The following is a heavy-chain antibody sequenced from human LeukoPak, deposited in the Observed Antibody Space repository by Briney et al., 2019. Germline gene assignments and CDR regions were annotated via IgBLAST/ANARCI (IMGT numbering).Heavy chain of an antibody. CDR1: GFTFSSYG. CDR2: ISYDGSNK. Sequence: GRSLRLSCAASGFTFSSYGMHWVRQAPGKGLEWVAVISYDGSNKYYADSVKGRFTISRDNSKSTLYLQMNSLRAEDTAVYYCARNLGADGYNLFDYWGQGTLVTVSS. CDR3: ARNLGADGYNLFDY. J-gene: IGHJ4*02. D-gene: IGHD5-24*01. V-gene: IGHV3-30*03.